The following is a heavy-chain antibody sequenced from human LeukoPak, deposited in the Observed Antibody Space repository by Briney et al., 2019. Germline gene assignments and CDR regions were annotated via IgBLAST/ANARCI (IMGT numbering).Heavy chain of an antibody. CDR3: ARGYYDSSMRVTY. V-gene: IGHV3-74*01. CDR1: GFTFSSYW. J-gene: IGHJ4*02. D-gene: IGHD3-22*01. Sequence: GGSLRLSCAASGFTFSSYWMHWVRQAPGKGLVWVSRINSDGSSTSYADSVKGRFTISRGNAKNTLYLQMNSLRAEDTAVYYCARGYYDSSMRVTYWGQGTLVTVSS. CDR2: INSDGSST.